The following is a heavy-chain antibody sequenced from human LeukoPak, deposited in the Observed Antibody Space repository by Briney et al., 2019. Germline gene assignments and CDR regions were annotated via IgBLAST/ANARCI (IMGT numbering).Heavy chain of an antibody. J-gene: IGHJ4*02. Sequence: PSETLSLTCTVSGGAISSNYWSWIRQPPGKGLEWIGSIYYSGSTYYNPSLKSRVTISIDTSNNQISLRLISVTATDTAMYYCARQTGSGLFTLPGGQGTLVTVSS. CDR1: GGAISSNY. CDR3: ARQTGSGLFTLP. D-gene: IGHD3/OR15-3a*01. CDR2: IYYSGST. V-gene: IGHV4-39*01.